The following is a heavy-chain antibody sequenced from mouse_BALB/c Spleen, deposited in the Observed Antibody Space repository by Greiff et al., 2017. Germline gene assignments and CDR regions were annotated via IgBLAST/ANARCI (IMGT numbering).Heavy chain of an antibody. CDR1: GFTFSSYA. CDR2: ISSGGSYT. V-gene: IGHV5-9-4*01. CDR3: ARGDWFAY. J-gene: IGHJ3*01. Sequence: EVHLVESGGGLVKPGGSLKLSCAASGFTFSSYAMSWVRQSPEKRLEWVAEISSGGSYTYYPDTVTGRFTISRDNAKNTLYLEMSSLRSEDTAMYYCARGDWFAYWGQGTLVTVSA.